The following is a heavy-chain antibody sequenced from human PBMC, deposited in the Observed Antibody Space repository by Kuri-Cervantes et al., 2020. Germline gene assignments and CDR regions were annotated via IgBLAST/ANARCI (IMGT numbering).Heavy chain of an antibody. V-gene: IGHV3-48*03. Sequence: GESLKISCAASGFTFDDYAMHWVRQVPGKGLEWVSYISSSGSTIYYADSVKGRFTISRDNAKNSLYLQMNSLRAEDTAVYYCARGHSSGGRATYDYWGQGTLVTVSS. CDR1: GFTFDDYA. CDR3: ARGHSSGGRATYDY. J-gene: IGHJ4*02. D-gene: IGHD6-19*01. CDR2: ISSSGSTI.